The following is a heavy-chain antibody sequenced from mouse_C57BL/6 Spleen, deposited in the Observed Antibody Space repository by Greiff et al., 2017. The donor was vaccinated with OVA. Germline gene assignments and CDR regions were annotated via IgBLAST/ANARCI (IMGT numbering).Heavy chain of an antibody. CDR1: GYTFTSYD. V-gene: IGHV1-85*01. CDR3: ARGNHRPYDYDVGAMDY. Sequence: QVQLQQSGPELVKPGASVKLSCKASGYTFTSYDINWVKQRPGQGLEWIGWIYPRDGSTRYDEKFKGKATLTVDTSYSTADMELHTLTSEDSAVYFCARGNHRPYDYDVGAMDYWGQGTSVTVSS. CDR2: IYPRDGST. D-gene: IGHD2-4*01. J-gene: IGHJ4*01.